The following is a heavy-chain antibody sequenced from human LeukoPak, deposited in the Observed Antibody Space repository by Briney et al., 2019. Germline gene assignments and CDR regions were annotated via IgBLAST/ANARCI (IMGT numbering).Heavy chain of an antibody. J-gene: IGHJ3*02. Sequence: SETLSLTCTISGGSISSHYWSWIRQPPGKGLEWIGYISYIGSTNYNPSLKSRITISVDTSKNQFSLKLTSVTAADAAVYFCARDPTTVTKGLDIWGQGTMVTVSS. D-gene: IGHD4-17*01. CDR3: ARDPTTVTKGLDI. CDR1: GGSISSHY. V-gene: IGHV4-59*11. CDR2: ISYIGST.